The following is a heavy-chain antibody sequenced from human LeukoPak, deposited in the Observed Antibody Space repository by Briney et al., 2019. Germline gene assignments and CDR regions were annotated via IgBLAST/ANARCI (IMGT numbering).Heavy chain of an antibody. J-gene: IGHJ1*01. CDR1: GGTFSSYA. CDR3: AREGGRYYYDTQRYFQH. CDR2: IIPIFGTA. V-gene: IGHV1-69*13. D-gene: IGHD3-22*01. Sequence: SVKVSCKASGGTFSSYAISWVRQAPGQGLEWMGGIIPIFGTANYAQKFQGRVTITADESTSTAYMELSSLRSEDTAVYYCAREGGRYYYDTQRYFQHWGQGTLVTVSS.